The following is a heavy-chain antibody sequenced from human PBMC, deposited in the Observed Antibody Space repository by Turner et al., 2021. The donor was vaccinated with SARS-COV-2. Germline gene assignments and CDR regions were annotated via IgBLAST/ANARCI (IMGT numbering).Heavy chain of an antibody. D-gene: IGHD5-18*01. Sequence: QLQLLVSGPGLVKPSEPLSLTCTVSGDSISSSSYYWGWIRQPPGKGLEWIGNIYYSGSTYYNPSLKSRVTISVDTSKNQFSMKLSSVTAADTAVFYCARQVRGYSYAFSFDYWGQGTLVTVSS. CDR3: ARQVRGYSYAFSFDY. V-gene: IGHV4-39*01. CDR2: IYYSGST. J-gene: IGHJ4*02. CDR1: GDSISSSSYY.